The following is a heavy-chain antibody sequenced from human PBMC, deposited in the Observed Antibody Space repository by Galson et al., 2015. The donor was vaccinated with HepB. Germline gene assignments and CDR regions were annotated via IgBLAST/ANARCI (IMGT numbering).Heavy chain of an antibody. Sequence: QSGAEVKKPGESLKISCKGSGYSFTSYWIGWVRQMPGKGLEWMGIIYPGDSDTRYSPSFQGQVTISADKSISTAYLQWSSLKASDTAMYYWARLRGTYSSSPGFFQHWGQGTLVTVSS. J-gene: IGHJ1*01. CDR3: ARLRGTYSSSPGFFQH. CDR2: IYPGDSDT. V-gene: IGHV5-51*01. CDR1: GYSFTSYW. D-gene: IGHD6-6*01.